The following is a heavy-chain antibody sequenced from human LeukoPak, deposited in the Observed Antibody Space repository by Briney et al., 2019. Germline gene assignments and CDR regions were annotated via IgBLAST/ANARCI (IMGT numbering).Heavy chain of an antibody. CDR3: ARERQYSGSPFDY. V-gene: IGHV3-23*01. CDR2: ISGRSGTT. J-gene: IGHJ4*02. Sequence: PGGSLRLSCVASGFTFTSSAMSWVRQAPGKGLEWVSAISGRSGTTYHADSVKGRFTISRDNSKNTLYLQMNSLRAEDTAVYYCARERQYSGSPFDYWGQGTLVTVSS. CDR1: GFTFTSSA. D-gene: IGHD1-26*01.